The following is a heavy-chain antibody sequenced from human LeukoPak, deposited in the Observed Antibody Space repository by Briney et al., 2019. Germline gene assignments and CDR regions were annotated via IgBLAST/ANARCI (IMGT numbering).Heavy chain of an antibody. J-gene: IGHJ4*02. CDR1: GYTFTNYG. Sequence: GASVKVSCKASGYTFTNYGISRVRPAPGQGLEWMGWISAYKGDTNYAQKFQGRLTMTTDRSTSTAYMELRSLRSDDTAVYYCARDPNGDYDFDKWGQGTQVTVPS. D-gene: IGHD4-17*01. CDR3: ARDPNGDYDFDK. CDR2: ISAYKGDT. V-gene: IGHV1-18*01.